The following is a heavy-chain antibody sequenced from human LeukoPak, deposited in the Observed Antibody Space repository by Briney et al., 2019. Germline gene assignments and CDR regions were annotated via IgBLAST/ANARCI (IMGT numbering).Heavy chain of an antibody. CDR3: ARAPGYYYGMDV. V-gene: IGHV3-30*14. Sequence: GGSLRLSCTASGFTFSNHAMHWVRQAPGKGLEWLTVISYHGRNEYYADSVTGRFTISRDNSKNTLYLQMNSLRAEDTAVYYCARAPGYYYGMDVWGQGTTVTVSS. J-gene: IGHJ6*02. CDR2: ISYHGRNE. CDR1: GFTFSNHA.